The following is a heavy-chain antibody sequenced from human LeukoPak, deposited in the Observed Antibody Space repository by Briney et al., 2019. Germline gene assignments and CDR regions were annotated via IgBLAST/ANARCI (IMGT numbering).Heavy chain of an antibody. CDR3: ARDAGYNSGWDY. CDR1: SGSISSSSYY. Sequence: PSKTLSLTCTVSSGSISSSSYYWGWIRQPPGKGLEWIGSIFYSGSTYYNPSLKSRVTISVDTSKNQFSLKLTSVTAADTAVYYCARDAGYNSGWDYWGQGTLVTVSS. V-gene: IGHV4-39*02. D-gene: IGHD6-19*01. CDR2: IFYSGST. J-gene: IGHJ4*02.